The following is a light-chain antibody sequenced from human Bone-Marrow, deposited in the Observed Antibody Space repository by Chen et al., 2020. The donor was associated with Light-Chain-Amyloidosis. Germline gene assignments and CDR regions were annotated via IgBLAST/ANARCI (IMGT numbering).Light chain of an antibody. CDR3: SSYTGADNLFV. CDR2: DVD. Sequence: QSALTQPLSVSGSPGQTVTIPCPGTSSDVGAYNYVSWYQQHTGEAPKFIIYDVDKRPSGVPDRFSGSKSGNTASLTISGLQPEDDADYYCSSYTGADNLFVFGSGTSVTVL. CDR1: SSDVGAYNY. J-gene: IGLJ1*01. V-gene: IGLV2-11*01.